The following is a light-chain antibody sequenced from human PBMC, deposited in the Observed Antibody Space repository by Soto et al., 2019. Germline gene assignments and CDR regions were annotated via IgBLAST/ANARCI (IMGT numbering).Light chain of an antibody. CDR2: DAS. V-gene: IGKV1-5*01. CDR1: QSISSW. J-gene: IGKJ1*01. Sequence: DIQMTQSPSTLSASVGDRVTITCRASQSISSWLAWYQQKPGKAPKLLIYDASSLESGVPLRFSGSGSGTEFTLTISSLQPDDFATYYCQQYNSYSVTFGQGTKVEIK. CDR3: QQYNSYSVT.